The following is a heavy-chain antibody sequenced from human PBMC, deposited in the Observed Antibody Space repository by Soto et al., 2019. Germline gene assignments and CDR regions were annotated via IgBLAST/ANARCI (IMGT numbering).Heavy chain of an antibody. Sequence: NPSETLSLTCTVSGGSISSSSYYWGWIRQPPGKGLEWIGSIYYSGRTYYNPSLKSRVTISVDTSKNQFSLKLSSVTAADTAVYYCARQGGTEWAVPGPHAEYFQHWGQGTRVTVSS. J-gene: IGHJ1*01. D-gene: IGHD2-2*01. CDR1: GGSISSSSYY. V-gene: IGHV4-39*01. CDR3: ARQGGTEWAVPGPHAEYFQH. CDR2: IYYSGRT.